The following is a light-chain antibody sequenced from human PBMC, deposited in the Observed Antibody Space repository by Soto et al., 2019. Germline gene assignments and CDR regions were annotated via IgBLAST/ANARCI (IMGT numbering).Light chain of an antibody. V-gene: IGKV3-15*01. CDR1: QGVGST. CDR3: QHYKTWPLS. Sequence: ELLLTQSPATLSVSPGERATLSCRASQGVGSTLAWYQQTPGQAPRLLIYDASTRATGIPARFSGDGSGTEFTLTISSLQSDDIAVYYCQHYKTWPLSFGGGTRVEI. J-gene: IGKJ4*01. CDR2: DAS.